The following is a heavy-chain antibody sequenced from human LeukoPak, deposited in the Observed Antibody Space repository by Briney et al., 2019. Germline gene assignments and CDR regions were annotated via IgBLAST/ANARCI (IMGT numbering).Heavy chain of an antibody. V-gene: IGHV4-31*03. D-gene: IGHD3-22*01. CDR1: GGSISSGGYY. Sequence: PSETLSLTCTVSGGSISSGGYYWSWIRQHPGKGLEWIGYIYYSGSTYYNPSLKSRVTISVDTSKNQFSLKLSSVTAADTAVYYCAREKGLRDSSGYYYVGDAFDIWGQGTMVTVSS. CDR3: AREKGLRDSSGYYYVGDAFDI. CDR2: IYYSGST. J-gene: IGHJ3*02.